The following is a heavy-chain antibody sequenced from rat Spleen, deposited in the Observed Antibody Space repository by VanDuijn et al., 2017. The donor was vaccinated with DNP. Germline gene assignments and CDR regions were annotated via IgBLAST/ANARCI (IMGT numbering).Heavy chain of an antibody. Sequence: EVQLVESGGDLVQPGGSLKLSCAASGFTFSDYYMAWIRQVPGKGLEWVASITTSGDSTSSPDSVKGRFTISRDNAKSTLYLQMNSLRSEDTATYYCARRNSRGWYFDFWGPGTMVTVSS. V-gene: IGHV5-25*01. D-gene: IGHD1-4*01. CDR1: GFTFSDYY. CDR2: ITTSGDST. J-gene: IGHJ1*01. CDR3: ARRNSRGWYFDF.